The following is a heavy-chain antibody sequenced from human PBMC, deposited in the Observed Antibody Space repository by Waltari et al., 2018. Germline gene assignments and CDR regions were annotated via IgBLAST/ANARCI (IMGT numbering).Heavy chain of an antibody. Sequence: QVQLLQSGDEVKKPGASVKVSCQASGYTFTGYYMHWVGQAPGQGLEWMGRIKPKRRGTDYAQKLLGRVTMTRDTSTSTAYMELSSLTSDDTAVYYCARIPAWYGEILNYWGQGTLVTVSS. CDR2: IKPKRRGT. CDR1: GYTFTGYY. V-gene: IGHV1-2*06. D-gene: IGHD3-10*01. J-gene: IGHJ4*02. CDR3: ARIPAWYGEILNY.